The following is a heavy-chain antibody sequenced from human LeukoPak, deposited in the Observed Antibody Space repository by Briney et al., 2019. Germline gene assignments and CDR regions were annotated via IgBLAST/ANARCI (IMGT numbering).Heavy chain of an antibody. J-gene: IGHJ4*02. CDR2: ISGSGITI. Sequence: GGSLRLSCAASGFTFSDYYMSWIRQAPGKGLECLSYISGSGITIYYADSVKGRFTISRGNAKNSLYLQMNSLRAEDTAVYYCARKSGSYYDHWGQGTLVAVSS. CDR1: GFTFSDYY. D-gene: IGHD1-26*01. CDR3: ARKSGSYYDH. V-gene: IGHV3-11*04.